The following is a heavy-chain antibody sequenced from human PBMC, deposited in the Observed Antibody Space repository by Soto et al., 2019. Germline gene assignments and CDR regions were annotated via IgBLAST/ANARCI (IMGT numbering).Heavy chain of an antibody. CDR3: ARGDIVVNGPFDF. V-gene: IGHV3-30-3*01. CDR2: ISNDGSNK. Sequence: QVQLVESGGGVVQPGGSLRLSCAVSGFIFSNYAMYWVRQAPGKGPDWVAVISNDGSNKDYADSVKGRFTISRDNSKNTLYLQMNSLKVEDTAMYYCARGDIVVNGPFDFWGHGTLVTVSS. D-gene: IGHD3-22*01. J-gene: IGHJ4*01. CDR1: GFIFSNYA.